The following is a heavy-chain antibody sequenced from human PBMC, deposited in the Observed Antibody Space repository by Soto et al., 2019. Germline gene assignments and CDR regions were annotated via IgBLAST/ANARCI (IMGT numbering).Heavy chain of an antibody. D-gene: IGHD6-19*01. J-gene: IGHJ6*02. CDR2: INHSGST. Sequence: SETLSLTCAVYGGSFSGDYWSWIRQPPGKGLEWIGEINHSGSTNYNPSLKSRVTISVDTSKNQFSLKLSSVTAADTAVYYCARAPSGVAGSYYYYGMDVWGQGTTVT. CDR1: GGSFSGDY. V-gene: IGHV4-34*01. CDR3: ARAPSGVAGSYYYYGMDV.